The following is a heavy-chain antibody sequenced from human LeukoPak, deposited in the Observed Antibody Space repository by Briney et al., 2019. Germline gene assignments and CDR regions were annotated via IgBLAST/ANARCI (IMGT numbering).Heavy chain of an antibody. Sequence: SETLSLTCTVSGASVSRNWWSWVRQPPGKGLEWIGEIHHSGGTNYNPSLKSRVTMSLDNSNNHFSLKLSSVTAADTAVYYCARVRGDGYNYDRAFDIWGQGTMVTVSS. CDR3: ARVRGDGYNYDRAFDI. CDR1: GASVSRNW. D-gene: IGHD5-24*01. J-gene: IGHJ3*02. CDR2: IHHSGGT. V-gene: IGHV4-4*02.